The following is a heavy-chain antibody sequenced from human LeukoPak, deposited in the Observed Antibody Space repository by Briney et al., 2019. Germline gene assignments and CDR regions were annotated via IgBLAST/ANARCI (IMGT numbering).Heavy chain of an antibody. J-gene: IGHJ4*02. CDR3: AKILGHYYDSSGYHNYFDY. CDR1: GFTFSSHG. V-gene: IGHV3-23*01. D-gene: IGHD3-22*01. CDR2: ISGSGGNT. Sequence: GETLRLSCAASGFTFSSHGMNWVRQAPGKGLEWVSGISGSGGNTYYADSVKGRFTFSRDNSKNTLYLQMNSLRAEDTAVYYCAKILGHYYDSSGYHNYFDYWGQGTLVTVSS.